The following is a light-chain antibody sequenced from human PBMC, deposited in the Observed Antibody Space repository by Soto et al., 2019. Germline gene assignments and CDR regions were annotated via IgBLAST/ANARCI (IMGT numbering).Light chain of an antibody. CDR3: QSYDSSLSVDVV. CDR1: SSNIGAGYD. Sequence: QSVLTQPPSVSGAPGQRVTISCTGSSSNIGAGYDVHWYHQLPGTAPKLLIYGNSNRPSGVPDRFSGSKSGTSASLAITGLQADDEADYYCQSYDSSLSVDVVFGGGTKLTVL. J-gene: IGLJ2*01. CDR2: GNS. V-gene: IGLV1-40*01.